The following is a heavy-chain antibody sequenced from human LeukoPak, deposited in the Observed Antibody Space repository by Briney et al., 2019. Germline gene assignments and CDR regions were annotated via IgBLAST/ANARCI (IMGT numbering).Heavy chain of an antibody. CDR1: GFTFSNYA. CDR3: ARQLGYCSDGSCYFDF. CDR2: ISSSGGDT. V-gene: IGHV3-23*01. D-gene: IGHD2-15*01. Sequence: GGSLRLSCAASGFTFSNYAMSWVRQAPGRGLEWVSAISSSGGDTYSADSVKGRFTISRDNSENTLHLQMNNLRGEDTAVYHCARQLGYCSDGSCYFDFWGQGTLVTVSS. J-gene: IGHJ4*02.